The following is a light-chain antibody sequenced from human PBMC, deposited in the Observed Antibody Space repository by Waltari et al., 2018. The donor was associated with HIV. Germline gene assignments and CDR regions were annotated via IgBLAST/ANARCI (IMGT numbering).Light chain of an antibody. CDR3: SSYTSGSTRV. CDR2: EVS. Sequence: QSALTQPASVAGSLGQSITLSCTGTSRDAGGYNYVSWDQQHHSGKAPRLIIFEVSSRPSGVSNRFSGSKSGVTASLTISGLQADDEADYYCSSYTSGSTRVFGGGTKLTVL. J-gene: IGLJ3*02. CDR1: SRDAGGYNY. V-gene: IGLV2-14*03.